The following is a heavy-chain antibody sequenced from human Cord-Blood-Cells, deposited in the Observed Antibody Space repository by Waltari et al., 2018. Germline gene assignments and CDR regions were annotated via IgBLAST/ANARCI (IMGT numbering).Heavy chain of an antibody. V-gene: IGHV1-69*01. CDR2: IIPIFGTA. Sequence: QVQLVQSGAEVKKPGSSVKVSCKASDGTFSISAIRWVRQAPGQGLEWMGGIIPIFGTANYAQKFQGRVTITADESTSTAYMELSSLRSEDTAVYYCARDRNDSSGYYYDAFDIWGQGTMVTVSS. J-gene: IGHJ3*02. CDR3: ARDRNDSSGYYYDAFDI. CDR1: DGTFSISA. D-gene: IGHD3-22*01.